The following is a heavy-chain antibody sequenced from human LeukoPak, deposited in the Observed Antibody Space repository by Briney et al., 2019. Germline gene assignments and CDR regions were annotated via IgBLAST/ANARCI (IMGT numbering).Heavy chain of an antibody. CDR2: INGDGRNI. V-gene: IGHV3-74*01. Sequence: GGSLRLSCVASGFTFSSYWMHWVRQDPRKGLVWVSRINGDGRNINYADSVRGRFTVSRDNSKNILYLQMNSLRAADTAVYYCARDRGDSSGYYYVSYWGQGTLVTVSS. CDR3: ARDRGDSSGYYYVSY. D-gene: IGHD3-22*01. CDR1: GFTFSSYW. J-gene: IGHJ4*02.